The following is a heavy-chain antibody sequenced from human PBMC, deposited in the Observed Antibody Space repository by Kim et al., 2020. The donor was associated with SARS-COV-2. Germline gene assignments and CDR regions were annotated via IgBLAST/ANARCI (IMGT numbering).Heavy chain of an antibody. CDR3: ARGSRGSAWRLFHY. Sequence: SPQFQGRVTINRDTSAYTAYMELSSLRSEDSAVYYCARGSRGSAWRLFHYWGQGTLITVSS. J-gene: IGHJ4*02. V-gene: IGHV1-3*01. D-gene: IGHD6-19*01.